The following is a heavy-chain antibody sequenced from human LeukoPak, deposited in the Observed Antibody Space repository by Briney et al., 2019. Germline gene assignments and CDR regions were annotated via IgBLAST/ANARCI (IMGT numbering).Heavy chain of an antibody. V-gene: IGHV1-46*01. Sequence: ASVKVSCKASGYTFTSYYMHWVRQAPGQGLEWMGIINPSGGSTSYAQKFQGRVTMTRDTSTSTAYMELSSLRSEDTAVYYCAGDVGYGSGSTYFDYWGQGTLVTVSS. D-gene: IGHD3-10*01. CDR3: AGDVGYGSGSTYFDY. CDR1: GYTFTSYY. J-gene: IGHJ4*02. CDR2: INPSGGST.